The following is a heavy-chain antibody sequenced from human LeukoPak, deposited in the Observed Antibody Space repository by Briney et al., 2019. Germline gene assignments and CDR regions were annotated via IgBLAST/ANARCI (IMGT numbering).Heavy chain of an antibody. CDR1: GFTFGRYA. Sequence: PGGSLRLSCAASGFTFGRYAMNWVRQAPGKGLEWLSAISGSGTYTYYPDSVKGRFTISRDNSKNTLYLQMSSLRADDTAVYYCAKDRGGRVSGYEGADYWGQGTLVTVSS. CDR3: AKDRGGRVSGYEGADY. CDR2: ISGSGTYT. V-gene: IGHV3-23*01. J-gene: IGHJ4*02. D-gene: IGHD3-10*01.